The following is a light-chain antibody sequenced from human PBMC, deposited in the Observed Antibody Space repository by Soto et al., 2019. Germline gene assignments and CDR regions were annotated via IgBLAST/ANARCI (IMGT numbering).Light chain of an antibody. CDR1: RSDVGTYNY. Sequence: QSALTQPASVSGSPGQSITISCTGTRSDVGTYNYVSWYQQHAGKAPKLIIYEVSSRPSGVSSRFSGSKSVNTASLTISGLQAEDEADFYCSLYTGDNTWVFGGGTQLTVL. CDR3: SLYTGDNTWV. V-gene: IGLV2-14*01. CDR2: EVS. J-gene: IGLJ3*02.